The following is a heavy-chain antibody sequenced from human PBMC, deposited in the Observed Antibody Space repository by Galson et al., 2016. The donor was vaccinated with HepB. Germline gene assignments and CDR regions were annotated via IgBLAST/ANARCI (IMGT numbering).Heavy chain of an antibody. Sequence: TLSLTCTVSGGSISSGGYYWSWIRQHPGRGLEWIGYINYSGRTYYIPSLKSRVTISVDTSKNQLSLELSSVTAADTAMYYCARHDYGDFLFDYWGQGTLVIVSS. J-gene: IGHJ4*02. CDR2: INYSGRT. D-gene: IGHD4-17*01. V-gene: IGHV4-31*03. CDR1: GGSISSGGYY. CDR3: ARHDYGDFLFDY.